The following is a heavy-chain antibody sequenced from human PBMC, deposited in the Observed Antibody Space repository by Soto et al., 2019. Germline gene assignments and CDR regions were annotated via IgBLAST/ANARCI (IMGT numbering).Heavy chain of an antibody. CDR2: IIPIFGTA. CDR1: GGSFSSYA. J-gene: IGHJ6*02. CDR3: ARVRVDCSSTSCLYENYYYYGMDV. D-gene: IGHD2-2*01. Sequence: GAAVKVSCKDSGGSFSSYAIIWVRQAPGQGLEWMGGIIPIFGTANYAQKFQGRVTITADKSTSTAYMELSSLRSEDTAVYYFARVRVDCSSTSCLYENYYYYGMDVWGQGTSVTVSS. V-gene: IGHV1-69*06.